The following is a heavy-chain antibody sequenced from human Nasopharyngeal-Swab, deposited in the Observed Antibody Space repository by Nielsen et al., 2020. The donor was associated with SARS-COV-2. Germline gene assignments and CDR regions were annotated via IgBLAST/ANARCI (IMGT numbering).Heavy chain of an antibody. V-gene: IGHV3-30-3*01. CDR3: ARGRYSYVRGWFDP. D-gene: IGHD5-18*01. J-gene: IGHJ5*02. CDR2: ISYDGSNK. Sequence: SLKISCAASGFTFSSYAMHWVRQAPGKGLEWVAVISYDGSNKYYADSVKGRFTISRDNSKNTLYLQMNSLRAEDTAVYYCARGRYSYVRGWFDPWGQGTLVTVSS. CDR1: GFTFSSYA.